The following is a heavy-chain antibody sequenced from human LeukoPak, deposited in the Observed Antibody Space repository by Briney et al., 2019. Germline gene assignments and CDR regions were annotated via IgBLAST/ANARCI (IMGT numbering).Heavy chain of an antibody. CDR3: ARGYADTAMVTHWYFDL. J-gene: IGHJ2*01. D-gene: IGHD5-18*01. Sequence: PSETLSLTCAVYGGSFSGYYWSWIRQPPGKGLEWIGEINHSGSTNYNPSLKSRVTISVDTSKNQFSLKLSSVTAADTAVYYCARGYADTAMVTHWYFDLCGRGTLVTVSS. CDR2: INHSGST. CDR1: GGSFSGYY. V-gene: IGHV4-34*01.